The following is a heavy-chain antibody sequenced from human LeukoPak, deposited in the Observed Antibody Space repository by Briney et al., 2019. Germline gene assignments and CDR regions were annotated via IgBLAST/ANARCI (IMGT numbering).Heavy chain of an antibody. V-gene: IGHV3-7*01. CDR3: ARAAYNYDSSGYYPDAFDI. Sequence: GGSLRLSCAASGFTFNSYWMSWVRQAPGKGLEWVANIKEDGSEKYYVDSVKGRFTISRDNAENSLYLQMNSLRAEDTAVYYCARAAYNYDSSGYYPDAFDIWGQGTMVTVSS. J-gene: IGHJ3*02. CDR2: IKEDGSEK. CDR1: GFTFNSYW. D-gene: IGHD3-22*01.